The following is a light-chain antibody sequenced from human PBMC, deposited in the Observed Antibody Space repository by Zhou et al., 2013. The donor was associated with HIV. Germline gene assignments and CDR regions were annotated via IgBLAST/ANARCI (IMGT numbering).Light chain of an antibody. CDR2: GAS. CDR3: QQYGSSPLT. Sequence: EIVLTQSPGTLSLSPGERATLSCRASQSVSSNYLGWYQQKPGQAPRLLIYGASSRATGIPDRFSGSGSGTDFTLTISRLESEDFAVYYCQQYGSSPLTFGQGTKVEI. CDR1: QSVSSNY. J-gene: IGKJ1*01. V-gene: IGKV3-20*01.